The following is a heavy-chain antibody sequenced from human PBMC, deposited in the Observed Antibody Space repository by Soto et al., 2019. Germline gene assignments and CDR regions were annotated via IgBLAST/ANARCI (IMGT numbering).Heavy chain of an antibody. J-gene: IGHJ4*02. Sequence: EVQLLESGGGLVQPGGSLRLSCAASGFTFSNYAIAWVRQAPGKGLEWVSGISGSCGTTYYADSVKGRFTISRDNSKDTLHLQMNSLSAEDTAVYYCAKTPRQWLVYFDYWGQGALVTVSS. CDR3: AKTPRQWLVYFDY. V-gene: IGHV3-23*01. CDR1: GFTFSNYA. CDR2: ISGSCGTT. D-gene: IGHD6-19*01.